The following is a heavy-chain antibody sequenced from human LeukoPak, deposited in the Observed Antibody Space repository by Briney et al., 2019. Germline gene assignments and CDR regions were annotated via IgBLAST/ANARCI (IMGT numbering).Heavy chain of an antibody. V-gene: IGHV1-69*02. CDR1: GGTFSSYT. D-gene: IGHD4-17*01. Sequence: AASVKASCKASGGTFSSYTISWVRQAPGQGLEWMGRIIPILGIANYAQKFQGRVTITADKSTSTAYMELSSLRSEDTAVYYCARDDYGDYNRVGYWGQGTLVTVSS. CDR2: IIPILGIA. CDR3: ARDDYGDYNRVGY. J-gene: IGHJ4*02.